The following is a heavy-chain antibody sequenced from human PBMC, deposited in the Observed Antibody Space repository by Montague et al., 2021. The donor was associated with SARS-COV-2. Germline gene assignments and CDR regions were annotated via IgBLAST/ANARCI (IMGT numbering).Heavy chain of an antibody. D-gene: IGHD1-1*01. V-gene: IGHV3-53*01. CDR3: ARAPFVGMSYFDS. CDR1: GFTVSSNY. J-gene: IGHJ4*02. CDR2: IYIGDRT. Sequence: SLRLSCAASGFTVSSNYMIWVRQAPGKGLEWVSVIYIGDRTDYADSVKGRFTISRNNSKNTQNLQMNSLRAEDTAVYYCARAPFVGMSYFDSWGQGTLVTVSS.